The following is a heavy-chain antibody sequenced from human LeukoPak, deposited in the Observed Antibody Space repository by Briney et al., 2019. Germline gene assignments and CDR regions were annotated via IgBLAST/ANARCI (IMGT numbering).Heavy chain of an antibody. D-gene: IGHD2-2*01. J-gene: IGHJ4*02. V-gene: IGHV3-7*01. CDR1: GFTFSNYW. CDR2: INRDGSLK. CDR3: ARDPDSSAFDC. Sequence: HTGGSLRLSCTSSGFTFSNYWMTWVRQAPGKGLELVANINRDGSLKNYVDSVKGRFTISRDNAENSLHLQMNSLRAEDSATYYCARDPDSSAFDCWGQGTLVTVSS.